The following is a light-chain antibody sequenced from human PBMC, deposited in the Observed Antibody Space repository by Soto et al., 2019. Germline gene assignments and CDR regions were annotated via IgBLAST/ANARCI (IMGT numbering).Light chain of an antibody. CDR2: AAS. V-gene: IGKV1-39*01. Sequence: DIQMTQSPSSLSASVGDRVTITCRASQSIRNYLNWYQQKPGKAPKFLIYAASSLQSGVPSRFSGSGSGTEFPLTISSLQPEDVATYYCQQSSSPPLAFGPGTKVAVK. CDR1: QSIRNY. J-gene: IGKJ3*01. CDR3: QQSSSPPLA.